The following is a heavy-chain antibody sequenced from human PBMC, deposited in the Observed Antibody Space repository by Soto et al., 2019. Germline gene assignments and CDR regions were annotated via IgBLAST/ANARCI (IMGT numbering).Heavy chain of an antibody. J-gene: IGHJ4*02. CDR2: IYYNGAT. V-gene: IGHV4-38-2*02. CDR1: GHPIGSSYY. D-gene: IGHD1-1*01. CDR3: ARVSVSGSAGFDY. Sequence: SETLSLTCNVSGHPIGSSYYCGLLRQPAGGGLWLGGSIYYNGATYKSPSLKSRIILSVDTSKKQFFLKLISVTAAATANYSCARVSVSGSAGFDYWGRGTLVTVSS.